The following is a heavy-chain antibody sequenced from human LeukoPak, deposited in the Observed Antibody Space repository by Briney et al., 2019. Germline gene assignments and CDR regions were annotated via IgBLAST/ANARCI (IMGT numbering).Heavy chain of an antibody. CDR2: IRGSGDRT. CDR1: GFTFSSYG. Sequence: GGSLRPSCAASGFTFSSYGMSWVRQAPGKGLEWVSAIRGSGDRTHYADSVKGRFTISRDNSKNTLYLQMNSLRAEDTAVYYCAKDSKIVGATFRSYHYMDVCGKGTAVTVSS. D-gene: IGHD1-26*01. V-gene: IGHV3-23*01. CDR3: AKDSKIVGATFRSYHYMDV. J-gene: IGHJ6*03.